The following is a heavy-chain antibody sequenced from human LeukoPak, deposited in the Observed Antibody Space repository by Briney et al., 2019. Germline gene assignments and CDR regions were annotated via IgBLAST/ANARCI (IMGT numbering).Heavy chain of an antibody. J-gene: IGHJ6*03. CDR2: LWSDGSSK. CDR3: ARDGVAVAGDTLYHMDG. V-gene: IGHV3-33*01. Sequence: PGRSLRLSCAASGFTFSRYGMHWVRQAPGKGLEWVAVLWSDGSSKYSVDSVQGRFTISRDNSKTTLYLQMNSLRDEDTAVYYCARDGVAVAGDTLYHMDGWGKGTTVTVSS. CDR1: GFTFSRYG. D-gene: IGHD6-19*01.